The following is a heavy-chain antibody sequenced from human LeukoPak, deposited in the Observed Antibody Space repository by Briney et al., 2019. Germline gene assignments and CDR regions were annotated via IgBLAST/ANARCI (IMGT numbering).Heavy chain of an antibody. CDR1: GGSIGTNYW. CDR3: ARVSSRFLEWLPLDY. CDR2: THHSRST. V-gene: IGHV4-4*02. D-gene: IGHD3-3*01. J-gene: IGHJ4*02. Sequence: SGTLSLTCAVSGGSIGTNYWWSWVRQPPGKGLEWIGETHHSRSTNYHPSLRSRVTISLDRSRNQFSLNLSSVTAADTAVYYCARVSSRFLEWLPLDYWGQGTLVTVSS.